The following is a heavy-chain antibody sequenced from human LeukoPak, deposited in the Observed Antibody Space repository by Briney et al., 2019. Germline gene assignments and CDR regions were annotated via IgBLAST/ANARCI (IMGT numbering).Heavy chain of an antibody. CDR1: GYTFTGYY. D-gene: IGHD3-10*01. Sequence: GASVTVSFTSSGYTFTGYYMHWVRQAPGQGLEWMGWSNPNSGGTNYAQKFQGRVTMTRDTSISTAYMELSRLRSDDTAVYYCARAEYYGSGSSTAFDIWGQGTMVTVSS. V-gene: IGHV1-2*02. J-gene: IGHJ3*02. CDR3: ARAEYYGSGSSTAFDI. CDR2: SNPNSGGT.